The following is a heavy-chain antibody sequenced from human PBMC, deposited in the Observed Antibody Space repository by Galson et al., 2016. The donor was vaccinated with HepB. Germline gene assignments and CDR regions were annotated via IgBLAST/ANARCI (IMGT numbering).Heavy chain of an antibody. CDR3: ARRQREEDIVVVVVVPGGFYYGMDV. CDR1: GFTFSSNW. V-gene: IGHV3-7*04. J-gene: IGHJ6*02. CDR2: IKQDGSEK. D-gene: IGHD2-15*01. Sequence: SLRLSCAASGFTFSSNWMSWGRQAPGKGLEWVANIKQDGSEKYYVDSVKGRFTISRDHAKNSLYLQMNSLRAEDPAVYYCARRQREEDIVVVVVVPGGFYYGMDVGGQGTTVTVSS.